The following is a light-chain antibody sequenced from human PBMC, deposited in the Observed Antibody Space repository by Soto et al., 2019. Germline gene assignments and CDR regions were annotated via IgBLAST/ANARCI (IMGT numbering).Light chain of an antibody. V-gene: IGLV1-51*02. Sequence: QSVLTQPPSVSAAPGQKVTISCSGSSSNIGDYYVCWYQHLPGTAPKFLIYENDKRPSGIPDRFSGSKSGTSATLDITGLQTGDEADYYCAAWDGNLRAVVFGGGTKLTVL. CDR3: AAWDGNLRAVV. CDR1: SSNIGDYY. J-gene: IGLJ2*01. CDR2: END.